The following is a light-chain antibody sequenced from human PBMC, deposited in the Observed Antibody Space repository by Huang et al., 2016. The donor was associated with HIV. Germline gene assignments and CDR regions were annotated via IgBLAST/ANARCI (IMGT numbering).Light chain of an antibody. V-gene: IGKV4-1*01. J-gene: IGKJ2*01. CDR1: QSVLYSPNNKNY. Sequence: DIVMTQSPDSLAVSLGERATINCKSSQSVLYSPNNKNYLAWYQQKPGQPPKLLIYWASTRESGVPDRFRGSGSGTEFTLTISSLQAEDVAVYYCQQYYSPPYTFGQGTKLEIK. CDR3: QQYYSPPYT. CDR2: WAS.